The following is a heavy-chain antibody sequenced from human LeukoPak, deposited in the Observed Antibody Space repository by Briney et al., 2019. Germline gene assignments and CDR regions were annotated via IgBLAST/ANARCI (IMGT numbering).Heavy chain of an antibody. J-gene: IGHJ4*01. Sequence: GGSLRLSRAASGFTFNDYQMNWIRQAPGKGPEWVSYISNSGTTIFYADSVRGRFTVSRDNARNSLLLQMDYLSAEDTAVYYCAREGYSSSFDYWGQGALVTVSS. CDR3: AREGYSSSFDY. D-gene: IGHD5-18*01. V-gene: IGHV3-11*01. CDR1: GFTFNDYQ. CDR2: ISNSGTTI.